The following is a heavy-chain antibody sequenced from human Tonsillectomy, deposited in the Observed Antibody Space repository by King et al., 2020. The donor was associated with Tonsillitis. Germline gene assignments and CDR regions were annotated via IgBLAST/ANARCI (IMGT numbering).Heavy chain of an antibody. J-gene: IGHJ2*01. CDR3: ARARYYYDSSKYYYLSWYFDL. CDR2: IKQDGSEK. Sequence: VQLVESGGGLVQPGGSLRLSCAASGFTFSTYWMSWVRQAPGKGLEWVANIKQDGSEKYYVDSVKGRFTISRDNAKNSLDLQMNSLRAEDTAVYYCARARYYYDSSKYYYLSWYFDLWGRGTLVTVSS. V-gene: IGHV3-7*01. CDR1: GFTFSTYW. D-gene: IGHD3-22*01.